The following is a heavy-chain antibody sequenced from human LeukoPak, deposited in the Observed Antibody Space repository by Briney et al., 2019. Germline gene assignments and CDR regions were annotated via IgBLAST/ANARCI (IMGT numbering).Heavy chain of an antibody. CDR2: INHSGST. CDR3: AKHYGDSEAWNYYMDV. V-gene: IGHV4-39*07. CDR1: GGSISSSSYY. D-gene: IGHD4-17*01. Sequence: SETLSLTCTVSGGSISSSSYYWGWIRQPPGKGLEWIGEINHSGSTNYNPSLKSRVTISVDTSKNQFSLKLSSVTAADTAVYYCAKHYGDSEAWNYYMDVWGKGTTVTISS. J-gene: IGHJ6*03.